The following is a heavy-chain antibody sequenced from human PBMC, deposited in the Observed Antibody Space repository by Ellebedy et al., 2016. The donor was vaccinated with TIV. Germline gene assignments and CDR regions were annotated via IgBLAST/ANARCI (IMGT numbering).Heavy chain of an antibody. CDR3: ARGGGGPMVRGVPRYYYYYMDV. V-gene: IGHV4-34*01. J-gene: IGHJ6*03. CDR1: GGSFSGYY. CDR2: INHSGST. D-gene: IGHD3-10*01. Sequence: GSLRLXCAVYGGSFSGYYWSWIRQPPGKGLEWIGEINHSGSTNYNPSLKSRVTISVDTSKNQFSLKLSSVTAADTAVYYCARGGGGPMVRGVPRYYYYYMDVWGKGTTVTVSS.